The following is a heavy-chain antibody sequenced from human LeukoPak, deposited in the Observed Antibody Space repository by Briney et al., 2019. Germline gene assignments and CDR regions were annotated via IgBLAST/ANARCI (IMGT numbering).Heavy chain of an antibody. J-gene: IGHJ4*02. V-gene: IGHV4-59*12. CDR3: AKDLEPLRYFDWVGADY. CDR2: IYSSGTT. CDR1: GGSISSYY. Sequence: SETLSLTCTVSGGSISSYYWNWIRQPPGKGLEWIGYIYSSGTTNYNPSLRSRVTISVDTSKNQFSLRLSSMTAEDTAVYYCAKDLEPLRYFDWVGADYWGQGTLVTVSS. D-gene: IGHD3-9*01.